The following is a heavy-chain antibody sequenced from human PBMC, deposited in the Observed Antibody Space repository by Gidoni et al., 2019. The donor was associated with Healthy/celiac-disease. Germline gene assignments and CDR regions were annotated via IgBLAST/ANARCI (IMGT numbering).Heavy chain of an antibody. D-gene: IGHD2-15*01. V-gene: IGHV3-23*01. J-gene: IGHJ4*02. CDR1: GFTFTTHA. CDR2: IAGSGADT. Sequence: QLLESGGGLVQPGGSLILSCVASGFTFTTHAMNWVRQAPGQGLGWVASIAGSGADTYYPDSVKGRFTISRDNSKNTVSLQMNSLRAEDTAVYYCAKGTAGSCTGSSCYPVDFWGQGTLVTVSS. CDR3: AKGTAGSCTGSSCYPVDF.